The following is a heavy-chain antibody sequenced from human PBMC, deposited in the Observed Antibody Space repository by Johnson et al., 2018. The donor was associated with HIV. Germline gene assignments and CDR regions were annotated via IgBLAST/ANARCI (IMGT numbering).Heavy chain of an antibody. CDR2: IRYGGSNN. J-gene: IGHJ3*02. CDR3: VKAYPSALCASCYPDRHLKDAFDI. D-gene: IGHD2-15*01. Sequence: QVQLVESGGGVVQPGTSLRLSCAASGFTFSDYYMHWVRQAPGKGLEWVAFIRYGGSNNYYADSVQGRFTISRDHSKNTLYLQMNSLRAEDTAVYYCVKAYPSALCASCYPDRHLKDAFDIWGQGTMVTVSS. CDR1: GFTFSDYY. V-gene: IGHV3-30*02.